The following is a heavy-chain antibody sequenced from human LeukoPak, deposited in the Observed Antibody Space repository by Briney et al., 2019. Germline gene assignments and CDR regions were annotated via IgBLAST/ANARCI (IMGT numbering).Heavy chain of an antibody. D-gene: IGHD2-15*01. V-gene: IGHV5-51*01. CDR1: GYSFTCYW. J-gene: IGHJ6*02. CDR3: ARRIDCSGGSCPSSYGMDV. CDR2: IYPGDSDT. Sequence: GESLKISCKGSGYSFTCYWIGWVRQMPGKGLEWMGIIYPGDSDTRYSPSFQGQVTISADKSISTAYLQWSSLKASDTAMYYCARRIDCSGGSCPSSYGMDVWGQGTTVTVSS.